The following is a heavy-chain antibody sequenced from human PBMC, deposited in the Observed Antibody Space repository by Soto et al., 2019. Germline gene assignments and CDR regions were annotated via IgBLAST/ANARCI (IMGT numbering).Heavy chain of an antibody. J-gene: IGHJ5*02. V-gene: IGHV1-2*02. CDR1: GYTFTDYY. D-gene: IGHD3-3*01. Sequence: QVQLVQSGAEVKKPGASMKVSCTTSGYTFTDYYIHWVRQAPGQGLEWMGWINPKGGATNYTQKFQGRATMTRDTSISTAYMELSRLRSDDTAVYYCAKDPAFGVSQAWNWFDPWGQGTLVTVPS. CDR3: AKDPAFGVSQAWNWFDP. CDR2: INPKGGAT.